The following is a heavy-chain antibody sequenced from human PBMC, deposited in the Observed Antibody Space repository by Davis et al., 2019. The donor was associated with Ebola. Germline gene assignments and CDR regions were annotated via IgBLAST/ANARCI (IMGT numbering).Heavy chain of an antibody. CDR2: INHSGST. J-gene: IGHJ6*03. CDR1: GGSFSGYY. D-gene: IGHD3-3*01. Sequence: PGGSLRLSCAVYGGSFSGYYWSWIRQPPGKGLEWIGEINHSGSTNYNPSLKSRVTISVDTSKNQFSLKLSSVTAADTAVYYCARVTGRDFWSRDYYYYMDVWGKGTTVTVSS. V-gene: IGHV4-34*01. CDR3: ARVTGRDFWSRDYYYYMDV.